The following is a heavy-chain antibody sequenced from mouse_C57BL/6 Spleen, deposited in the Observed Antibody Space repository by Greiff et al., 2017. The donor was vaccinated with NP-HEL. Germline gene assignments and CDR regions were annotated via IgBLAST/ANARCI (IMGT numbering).Heavy chain of an antibody. CDR1: GFTFSSYA. CDR3: ARDGDYGSSFDY. D-gene: IGHD1-1*01. J-gene: IGHJ2*01. V-gene: IGHV5-4*01. CDR2: ISDGGSYT. Sequence: EVKLVESGGGLVKPGGSPKLSCAASGFTFSSYAMSWVRQTPEKRLEWVATISDGGSYTYYPDNVKGRFTISRDNAKNNLYLQMSHLKSEDTAMYYCARDGDYGSSFDYWGQGTTLTVSS.